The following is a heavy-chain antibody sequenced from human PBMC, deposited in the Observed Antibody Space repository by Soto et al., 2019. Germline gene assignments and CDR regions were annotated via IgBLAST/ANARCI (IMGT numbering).Heavy chain of an antibody. Sequence: SETLSLTCTVSGGSISSSSYYWGWIRQPPGKGLEWIGSIYYSGSTYYNPSLKSRVTISVDTSKNQFSLKLSSVTAADTAVYYCASPHPVGIVGANAFDIWGQGTMVTVSS. CDR1: GGSISSSSYY. CDR2: IYYSGST. J-gene: IGHJ3*02. D-gene: IGHD1-26*01. V-gene: IGHV4-39*01. CDR3: ASPHPVGIVGANAFDI.